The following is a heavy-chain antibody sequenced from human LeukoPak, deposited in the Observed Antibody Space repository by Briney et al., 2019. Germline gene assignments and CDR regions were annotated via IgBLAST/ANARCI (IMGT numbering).Heavy chain of an antibody. CDR3: AKDHHSSSWYLGAFDI. V-gene: IGHV3-21*01. CDR2: ISSSSSYI. D-gene: IGHD6-13*01. J-gene: IGHJ3*02. CDR1: GFTFSSYS. Sequence: GGSLRLSCAASGFTFSSYSMNWVRQASGKGLEWVSSISSSSSYIYYADSVKGRFTISRDNSKNTLYLQMNSLRAEDTAVYYCAKDHHSSSWYLGAFDIWGQGTMVTVSS.